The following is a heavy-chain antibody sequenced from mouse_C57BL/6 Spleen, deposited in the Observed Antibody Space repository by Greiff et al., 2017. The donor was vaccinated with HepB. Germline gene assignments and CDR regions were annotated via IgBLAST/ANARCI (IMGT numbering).Heavy chain of an antibody. CDR2: IYPSDSET. D-gene: IGHD2-1*01. CDR3: ARGRVTYYFDY. V-gene: IGHV1-61*01. Sequence: QVHVKQPGAELVRPGSSVKLSCKASGYTFTSYWMDWVKQRPGQGLEWIGNIYPSDSETHYNQKFKDKATLTVDKSSSTAYMQLSSLTSEDSAVYYCARGRVTYYFDYWGQGTTLTVSS. CDR1: GYTFTSYW. J-gene: IGHJ2*01.